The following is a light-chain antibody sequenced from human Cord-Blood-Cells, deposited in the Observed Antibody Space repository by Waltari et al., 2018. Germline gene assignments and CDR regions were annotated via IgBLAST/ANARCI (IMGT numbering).Light chain of an antibody. Sequence: QSALTQPRSVSGSPGQSVTISCTGTSSDVGGYNNVSWYQQHPGKAPKLMIYDVSKRPSGVPDRFSGPKSGNTASLTISGLQAEDEADYYCCSYAGSYTYVFGTGTKVTVL. CDR2: DVS. CDR1: SSDVGGYNN. V-gene: IGLV2-11*01. J-gene: IGLJ1*01. CDR3: CSYAGSYTYV.